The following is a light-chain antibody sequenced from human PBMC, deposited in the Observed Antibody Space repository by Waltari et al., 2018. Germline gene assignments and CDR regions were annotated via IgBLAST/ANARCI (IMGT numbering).Light chain of an antibody. CDR1: TSDVGGYNY. J-gene: IGLJ3*02. V-gene: IGLV2-11*01. Sequence: SALTQPRSVSGSPGQSVTISCTGTTSDVGGYNYVSWYQHHPGKAPKLMIFDVTQRPSGVPDRFSGSKSANTASLTLSGLQAEDEAEYYCCSFAGTYTWVFGGGTKVTVL. CDR2: DVT. CDR3: CSFAGTYTWV.